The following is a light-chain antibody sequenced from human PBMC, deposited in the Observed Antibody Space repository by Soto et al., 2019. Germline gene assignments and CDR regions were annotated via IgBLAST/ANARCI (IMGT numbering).Light chain of an antibody. CDR2: EVS. CDR3: SSYAGRNNFVV. Sequence: QSALTQPPSASGSPGQSVTISCTGTSSDVGGYNSVSWYQQHPGKAPKVIIYEVSKRPSGVPDRFSGSKSGNTASLTVSGLQAEDEADYYCSSYAGRNNFVVFGGGTKVTVL. CDR1: SSDVGGYNS. V-gene: IGLV2-8*01. J-gene: IGLJ2*01.